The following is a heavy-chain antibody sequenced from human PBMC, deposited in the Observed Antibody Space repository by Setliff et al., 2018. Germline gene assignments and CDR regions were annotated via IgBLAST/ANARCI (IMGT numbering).Heavy chain of an antibody. Sequence: GSLRLSCTASGFSISNYWMAWVRQAPGKGLEWVASIKQDGSEKHYLDSLKGRFTISRDNAKDSLYLQMNSLRAEDTAMYYCARWGSLGSWGQGTLVTVSS. V-gene: IGHV3-7*03. CDR1: GFSISNYW. D-gene: IGHD3-10*01. J-gene: IGHJ5*02. CDR2: IKQDGSEK. CDR3: ARWGSLGS.